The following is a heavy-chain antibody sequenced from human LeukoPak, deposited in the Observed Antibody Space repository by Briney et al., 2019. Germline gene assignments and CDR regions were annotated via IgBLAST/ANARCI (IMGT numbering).Heavy chain of an antibody. CDR2: IYYSGST. V-gene: IGHV4-31*03. J-gene: IGHJ4*02. CDR3: ARFPVATISSAIDN. CDR1: GGSISSGGYY. D-gene: IGHD5-12*01. Sequence: SQTLSLTCTVSGGSISSGGYYWSWIRQHPGKGLEWIGYIYYSGSTYYNPSLKSRVTISVDTSKNQFSLKLSSVTAADTAVYYCARFPVATISSAIDNWSQGTLVTVSS.